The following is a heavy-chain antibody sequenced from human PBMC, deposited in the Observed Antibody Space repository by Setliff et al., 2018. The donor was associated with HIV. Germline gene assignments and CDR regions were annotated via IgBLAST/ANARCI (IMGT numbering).Heavy chain of an antibody. D-gene: IGHD6-19*01. CDR2: IYWDDDK. J-gene: IGHJ6*02. CDR3: AHIVRSGWYPGDMDV. V-gene: IGHV2-5*02. Sequence: GSGPTLVNPTQTLTLTCTFSGFSLSTSGVGVGWIRQPPGKALEWLAVIYWDDDKRYSPSLKRRVTITKDTSKNQVVLTMTNMDPMDTATYYCAHIVRSGWYPGDMDVWGQGTPVTVSS. CDR1: GFSLSTSGVG.